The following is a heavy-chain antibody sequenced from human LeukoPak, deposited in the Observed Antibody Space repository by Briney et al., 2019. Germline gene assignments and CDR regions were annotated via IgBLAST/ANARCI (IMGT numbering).Heavy chain of an antibody. D-gene: IGHD4-17*01. CDR2: ISSSSSTI. Sequence: GGSLRLSCAASGFTFSSYSMDWVRQAPGKGLEWVSYISSSSSTIYYADSVKGRFTISRDNAKNSLYLQMNSLRAEDTAVYYCARDHQTTDNDYWGQGTLVTVSS. CDR3: ARDHQTTDNDY. V-gene: IGHV3-48*01. CDR1: GFTFSSYS. J-gene: IGHJ4*02.